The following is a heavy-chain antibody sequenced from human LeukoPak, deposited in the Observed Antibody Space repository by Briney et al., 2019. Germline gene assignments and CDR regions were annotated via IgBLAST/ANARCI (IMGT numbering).Heavy chain of an antibody. D-gene: IGHD3-3*01. CDR2: IYSSGNT. CDR3: ARHSGLRSPFDP. Sequence: SETLSLTCTVSGGSIGTTNYYWGWIRQPPGRDLEWIGSIYSSGNTYYNPSLEGRVTISVDTSKNQLSLKLTSATAADTSVYYCARHSGLRSPFDPWGQGTLVTVSS. CDR1: GGSIGTTNYY. J-gene: IGHJ5*02. V-gene: IGHV4-39*01.